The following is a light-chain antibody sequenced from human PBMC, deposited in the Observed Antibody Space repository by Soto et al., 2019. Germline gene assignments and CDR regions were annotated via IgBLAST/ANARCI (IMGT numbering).Light chain of an antibody. CDR2: GGS. Sequence: EIELTQSPATLSLSPGERATLSCRASQSVSSHLAWFQQKPGQAPRLLMYGGSTRATGMPARFSGSGSGTEFTLIISSLQSEDFAVYYCQQYSNWPLTFGGGTMVDIK. J-gene: IGKJ4*01. CDR1: QSVSSH. CDR3: QQYSNWPLT. V-gene: IGKV3-15*01.